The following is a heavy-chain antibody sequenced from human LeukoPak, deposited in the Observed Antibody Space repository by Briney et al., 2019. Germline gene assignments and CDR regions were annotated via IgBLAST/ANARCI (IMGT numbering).Heavy chain of an antibody. CDR1: GFTVSSNY. V-gene: IGHV3-53*01. CDR3: AKGSPYNWFDP. J-gene: IGHJ5*02. CDR2: IYSGGST. Sequence: PGGSLRLSCAASGFTVSSNYMSWVRQAPGKGLEWVSVIYSGGSTYYADSVKGRFTISRDNSKNTLYLQMNSLRAEDTAVYYCAKGSPYNWFDPWGQGTLVTVSS. D-gene: IGHD6-19*01.